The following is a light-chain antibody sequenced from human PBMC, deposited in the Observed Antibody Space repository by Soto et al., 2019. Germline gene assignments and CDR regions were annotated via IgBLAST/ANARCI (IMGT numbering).Light chain of an antibody. CDR2: GAS. Sequence: EIVLTQSPVTLSLSPGGRATLSCRASESVSSSYLAWYQQKPGQAPRLLIYGASSRATDIPGRFSGSGSGTDFTLTVSRLEPEDFAMYYCQQYHWAPDTFGQGTRLEIK. CDR3: QQYHWAPDT. J-gene: IGKJ5*01. V-gene: IGKV3-20*01. CDR1: ESVSSSY.